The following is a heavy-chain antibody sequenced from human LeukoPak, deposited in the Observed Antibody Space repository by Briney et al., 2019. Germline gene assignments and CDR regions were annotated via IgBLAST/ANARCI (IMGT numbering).Heavy chain of an antibody. CDR3: ARGCSSTSCSRSEYYYYYCYMDV. J-gene: IGHJ6*03. V-gene: IGHV4-59*01. Sequence: SETLSLTCTVSGGSISSYYWSWIRQPPGKGLEWIGYIYYSGSTNYNPSLKSRVTISVDTSKNQFSLKLSSVTAADTAVYYCARGCSSTSCSRSEYYYYYCYMDVWGKGTTVTVSS. CDR2: IYYSGST. CDR1: GGSISSYY. D-gene: IGHD2-2*01.